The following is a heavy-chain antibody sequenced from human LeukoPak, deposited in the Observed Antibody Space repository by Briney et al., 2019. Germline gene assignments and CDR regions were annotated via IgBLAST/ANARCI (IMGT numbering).Heavy chain of an antibody. V-gene: IGHV3-7*03. CDR3: ARVLRVGWYFDL. J-gene: IGHJ2*01. CDR1: GFTFNGYW. CDR2: IKEDGSAQ. Sequence: GGSLRLSCAASGFTFNGYWMSWVRQAPGKGLEWVANIKEDGSAQYYVGSVKGRFTISRDNSKNTMYLQMNSLRAEDTAVYYCARVLRVGWYFDLWGRGTLVTVSS.